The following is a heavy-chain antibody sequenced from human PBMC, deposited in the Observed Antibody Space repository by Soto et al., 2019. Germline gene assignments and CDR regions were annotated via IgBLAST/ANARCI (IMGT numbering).Heavy chain of an antibody. CDR2: IIPILGIA. J-gene: IGHJ6*03. CDR3: ARLAGYYYYMDV. CDR1: GGTFSSYT. Sequence: ASVKVSCKASGGTFSSYTISWVRQAPGQGLEWMGRIIPILGIANYAQKFQGRVTITADKSTSTAYMELSSLRSEDTAVYYCARLAGYYYYMDVWDKGTTVTVSS. D-gene: IGHD3-3*02. V-gene: IGHV1-69*02.